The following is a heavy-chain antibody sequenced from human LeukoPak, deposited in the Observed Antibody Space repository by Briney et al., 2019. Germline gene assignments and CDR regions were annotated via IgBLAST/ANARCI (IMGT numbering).Heavy chain of an antibody. V-gene: IGHV3-11*04. J-gene: IGHJ4*02. CDR3: AREGYYDSSGYYYVDY. D-gene: IGHD3-22*01. CDR2: ISSSGSTI. Sequence: GGSPRLSCAASGFTFSDYYMSWIRQAPGKGLEWVSYISSSGSTIYYADSVKGRFTISRDNAKNSLYLQMNSLRAEDTAVYYCAREGYYDSSGYYYVDYWGQGTLVTVSS. CDR1: GFTFSDYY.